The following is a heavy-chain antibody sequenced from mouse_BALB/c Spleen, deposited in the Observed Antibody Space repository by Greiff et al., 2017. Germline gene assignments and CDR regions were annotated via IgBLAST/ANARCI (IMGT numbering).Heavy chain of an antibody. Sequence: VQLQQPGAELVKPGASVKLSCKASGYTFTSYYMYWVKQRPGQGLEWIGGINPSNGGTNFNEKFKSKATLTVDKSSSTAYMQLSSLTSEDSAVYYCARGGNGYYFDYWGQGTTLTVSS. CDR2: INPSNGGT. V-gene: IGHV1S81*02. J-gene: IGHJ2*01. D-gene: IGHD2-1*01. CDR3: ARGGNGYYFDY. CDR1: GYTFTSYY.